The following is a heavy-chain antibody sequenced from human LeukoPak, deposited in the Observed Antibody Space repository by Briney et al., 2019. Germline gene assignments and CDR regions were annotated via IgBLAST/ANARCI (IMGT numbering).Heavy chain of an antibody. D-gene: IGHD6-19*01. Sequence: PSETLSLTCAVYGGSFSGYYWSWIRQPPGKGLGWIGEINHSGSTNYNPSLKSRVTISVDTSKNQFSLKLSSVTAADTAVYYCARGRLWLEYYYFDYWGQGTLVTVSS. CDR2: INHSGST. CDR1: GGSFSGYY. J-gene: IGHJ4*02. CDR3: ARGRLWLEYYYFDY. V-gene: IGHV4-34*01.